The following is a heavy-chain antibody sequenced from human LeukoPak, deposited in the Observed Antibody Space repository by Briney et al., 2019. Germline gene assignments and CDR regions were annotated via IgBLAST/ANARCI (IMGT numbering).Heavy chain of an antibody. CDR3: ARERRYSSSLYYFDY. V-gene: IGHV1-18*01. CDR1: GYTFTSYG. CDR2: ISAYNGNT. D-gene: IGHD6-6*01. Sequence: GASVKVSCKASGYTFTSYGISWGRQAPGQGLEWVGWISAYNGNTNYAQKLQGRVTMTTDTSTSTAYMELRSLRSDDTAVYYCARERRYSSSLYYFDYWGQGTLVTVSS. J-gene: IGHJ4*02.